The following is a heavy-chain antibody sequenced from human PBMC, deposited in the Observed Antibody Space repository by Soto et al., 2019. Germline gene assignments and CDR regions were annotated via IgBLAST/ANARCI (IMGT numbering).Heavy chain of an antibody. J-gene: IGHJ6*02. D-gene: IGHD2-2*01. V-gene: IGHV1-18*01. CDR2: ISVYNGNT. CDR1: GYTFTRYC. CDR3: ATNIVLVPAPTPSPYYGMDV. Sequence: ASVKVSCKAPGYTFTRYCISWVRQAPGQGLEWMGWISVYNGNTNYAQKLQDRVTMTTDTSTSTAYMELRSLRSDDTAVYYCATNIVLVPAPTPSPYYGMDVWGQGTTVTVSS.